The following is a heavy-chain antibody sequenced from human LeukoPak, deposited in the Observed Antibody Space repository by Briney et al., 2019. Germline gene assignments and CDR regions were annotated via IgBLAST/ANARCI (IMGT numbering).Heavy chain of an antibody. Sequence: PSETLSLTCAVSGGSISSGGYSWSWIRQPPGKGLEWIGYIYHSGSTYYNPSLKSRVTISVDRSKNQFSLKLSSVTAADTAVYYCARAVYYGSGSYSRYFDLWGRGTLVTVSS. CDR2: IYHSGST. J-gene: IGHJ2*01. D-gene: IGHD3-10*01. CDR1: GGSISSGGYS. CDR3: ARAVYYGSGSYSRYFDL. V-gene: IGHV4-30-2*01.